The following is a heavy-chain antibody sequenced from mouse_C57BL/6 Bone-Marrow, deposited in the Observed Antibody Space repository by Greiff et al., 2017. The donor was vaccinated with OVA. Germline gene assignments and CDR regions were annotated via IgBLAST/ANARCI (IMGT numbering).Heavy chain of an antibody. CDR2: IYPGDGAT. CDR1: GYAFSSYW. D-gene: IGHD1-1*01. CDR3: ARWGYYGSSSFAY. V-gene: IGHV1-80*01. Sequence: VQLQQSGAELVKPGASVKISCKASGYAFSSYWMNWVKQRPGKGLEWIGQIYPGDGATNYNGKFKGKATLTADKSSSTAYMQLSSLTSEDSAVYFCARWGYYGSSSFAYWGQGTLVTVSA. J-gene: IGHJ3*01.